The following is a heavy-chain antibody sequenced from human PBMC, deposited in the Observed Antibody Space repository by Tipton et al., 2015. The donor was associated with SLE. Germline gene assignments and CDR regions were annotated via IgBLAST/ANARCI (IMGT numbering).Heavy chain of an antibody. CDR1: GDSISSGYY. J-gene: IGHJ5*02. D-gene: IGHD2-21*02. V-gene: IGHV4-38-2*02. Sequence: TLSLTCRVSGDSISSGYYWGWIRQPPGKGLEWIGSIYYTGTTYYSPSLKSRVTISVDTSKNQFSLNLSSVTAADTAVYYCARDLEMYGGDTPGFDPWGQGILVTVSS. CDR3: ARDLEMYGGDTPGFDP. CDR2: IYYTGTT.